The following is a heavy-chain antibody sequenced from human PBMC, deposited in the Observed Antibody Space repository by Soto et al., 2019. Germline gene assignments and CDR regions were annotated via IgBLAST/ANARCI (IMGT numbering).Heavy chain of an antibody. J-gene: IGHJ6*04. V-gene: IGHV5-51*01. Sequence: EALKSSCKGSGYIFSTHWIAWVRQMAGESLEWVGVVYPCDSDTKYSPSFQGQVTISAHNSINTPYLEWNRLRASDTPTYYCAHSRTDYCGMHVGGNATPVTV. CDR2: VYPCDSDT. CDR3: AHSRTDYCGMHV. D-gene: IGHD2-2*01. CDR1: GYIFSTHW.